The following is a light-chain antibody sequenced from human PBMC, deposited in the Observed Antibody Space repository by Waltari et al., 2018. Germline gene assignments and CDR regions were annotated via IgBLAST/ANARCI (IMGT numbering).Light chain of an antibody. CDR3: CSYAGGSTLV. J-gene: IGLJ2*01. CDR2: EVT. Sequence: QSALTQPASVSGSPGQSITISCTGTRSDVGSYNLLSWYQQYPGKAPKLMIYEVTKRPSRISNRFSGSKSGNTASLTISGLQAEDEADYYCCSYAGGSTLVFGGGTKLTVL. CDR1: RSDVGSYNL. V-gene: IGLV2-23*02.